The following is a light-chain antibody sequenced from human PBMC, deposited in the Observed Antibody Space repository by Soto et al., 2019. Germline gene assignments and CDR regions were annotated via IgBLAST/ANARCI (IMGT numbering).Light chain of an antibody. CDR2: LGS. J-gene: IGKJ4*01. CDR3: MQALQTPLT. V-gene: IGKV2-28*01. Sequence: DIVMTQSPLSLPVTPGEPASISCRSSQSLLHGNGYNYLDWYLQKPGQSPQLLIYLGSNRASGVPDRLSGSGSGTDFTLKISRVEAEDVGVYYCMQALQTPLTFGGGTKVEIK. CDR1: QSLLHGNGYNY.